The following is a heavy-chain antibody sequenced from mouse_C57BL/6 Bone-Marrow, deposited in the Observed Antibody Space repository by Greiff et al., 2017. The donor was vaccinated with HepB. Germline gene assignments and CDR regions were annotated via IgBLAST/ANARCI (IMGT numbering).Heavy chain of an antibody. CDR1: GYTFTSYW. J-gene: IGHJ3*01. CDR3: ARDYYRSFYWYAN. CDR2: IHPSDSDT. V-gene: IGHV1-74*01. D-gene: IGHD2-1*01. Sequence: QVQLQQPGAELVKPGASVKVSCKASGYTFTSYWMHWVKQRPGQGLEWIGRIHPSDSDTNYNQKFKGKATLTVDKSSSTAYMQHSSLTSEDSAVYYCARDYYRSFYWYANWGQGTLVTVSA.